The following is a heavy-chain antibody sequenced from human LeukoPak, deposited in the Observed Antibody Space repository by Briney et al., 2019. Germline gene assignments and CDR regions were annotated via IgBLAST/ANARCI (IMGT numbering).Heavy chain of an antibody. Sequence: VASVKVSCKASGYTFTSYYMHWVRQAPGQGLEWMGIINPSGGSTSYAQKFQGRVTMTRDTSTSTVYMELSSLRSEDTAVYYCARDRGSKRVAYCGGDCYIGYFDLWGRGTLVTVSS. V-gene: IGHV1-46*01. D-gene: IGHD2-21*02. J-gene: IGHJ2*01. CDR3: ARDRGSKRVAYCGGDCYIGYFDL. CDR2: INPSGGST. CDR1: GYTFTSYY.